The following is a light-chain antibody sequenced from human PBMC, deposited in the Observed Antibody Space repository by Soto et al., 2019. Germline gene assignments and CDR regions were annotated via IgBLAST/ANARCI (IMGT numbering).Light chain of an antibody. Sequence: QSALTQPRSVSGSPGQSVTISCTGTNSDVGGYNYVSWYQQHPGKVPKVMIYDVSKRPSGVPDRFSGSKPGNTASLTIFGLQAEYEADYYCCSHAGNNPYVFGTGTKLTVL. CDR2: DVS. V-gene: IGLV2-11*01. CDR3: CSHAGNNPYV. CDR1: NSDVGGYNY. J-gene: IGLJ1*01.